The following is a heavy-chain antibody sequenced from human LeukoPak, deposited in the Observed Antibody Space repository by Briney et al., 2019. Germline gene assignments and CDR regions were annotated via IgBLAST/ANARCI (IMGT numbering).Heavy chain of an antibody. V-gene: IGHV4-61*02. CDR2: IYTSGST. CDR1: GGSISSGSYY. D-gene: IGHD3-22*01. CDR3: VREVRYYDSSGYFTKSDGFDI. J-gene: IGHJ3*02. Sequence: SQTLSLTCTVSGGSISSGSYYWSWIRQPAGKGLEWIGRIYTSGSTNYNPSLKSRVTISVDTSKNQFSLKLSSVTAADTAVYYCVREVRYYDSSGYFTKSDGFDIWGQGTTVTVSS.